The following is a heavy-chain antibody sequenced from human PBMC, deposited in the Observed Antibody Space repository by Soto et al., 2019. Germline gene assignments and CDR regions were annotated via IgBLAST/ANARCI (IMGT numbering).Heavy chain of an antibody. CDR1: GFTFSDYY. V-gene: IGHV3-11*01. J-gene: IGHJ3*02. D-gene: IGHD3-9*01. Sequence: GGSLRLSCAASGFTFSDYYMSWIRQAPGKGLEWVSYISSSGSTIYYADSVKGRFTNSRDNAKNSLYLQMNSLRAEDTAVYYCARGQYFDFSDAFDIWGQGTMVTVSS. CDR2: ISSSGSTI. CDR3: ARGQYFDFSDAFDI.